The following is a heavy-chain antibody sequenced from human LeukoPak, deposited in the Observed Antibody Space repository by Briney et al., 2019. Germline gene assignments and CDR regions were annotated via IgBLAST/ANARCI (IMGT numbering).Heavy chain of an antibody. CDR1: GFTFSSYG. D-gene: IGHD3-16*01. V-gene: IGHV3-23*01. CDR2: ISGSGGST. Sequence: GGSLRLSCAASGFTFSSYGMSWVRQAPGKGLEWVSAISGSGGSTYYADSVKGRFTISRDNSKNTLYLQMNSLRAEDTAVYYCARDHQMVYYDPVSLEYWGQGTLVTVSS. CDR3: ARDHQMVYYDPVSLEY. J-gene: IGHJ4*02.